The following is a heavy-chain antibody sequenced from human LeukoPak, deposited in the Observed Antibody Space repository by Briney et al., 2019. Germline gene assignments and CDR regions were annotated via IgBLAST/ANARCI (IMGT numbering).Heavy chain of an antibody. D-gene: IGHD3-9*01. Sequence: PSGTLSLTCAVSGGSISSSNWWSWVRQPPGKGLEWIGEIYHSGSTNYNPSLKSRVTISVDMSKYHFSLKLSSVTAADTAVYYCARVLRYFDWSNENWFDPWGQGTLVTVSS. CDR2: IYHSGST. CDR1: GGSISSSNW. V-gene: IGHV4-4*02. J-gene: IGHJ5*02. CDR3: ARVLRYFDWSNENWFDP.